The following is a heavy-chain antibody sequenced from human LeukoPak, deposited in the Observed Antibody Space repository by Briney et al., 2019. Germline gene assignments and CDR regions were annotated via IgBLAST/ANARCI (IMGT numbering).Heavy chain of an antibody. D-gene: IGHD4-17*01. V-gene: IGHV1-69*13. CDR3: ATDAYYGDYEGGWFDP. CDR2: IIPIFGTA. CDR1: GGTFSTYA. Sequence: SVKVSCKASGGTFSTYAISWVRQAPGQGLEWMGGIIPIFGTANYAQKFQGRVTITADESTSTAYMELSSLRSEDTAVYYCATDAYYGDYEGGWFDPWGQGTLVTVSS. J-gene: IGHJ5*02.